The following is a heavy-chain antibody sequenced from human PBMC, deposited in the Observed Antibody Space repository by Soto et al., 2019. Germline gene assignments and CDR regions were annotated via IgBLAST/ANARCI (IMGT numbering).Heavy chain of an antibody. CDR3: ARDLDLAAAGTAY. CDR2: IGDSGGST. Sequence: PGGSLRLSCAASGFTFSSYAMSWARQAPGKGLEWVSAIGDSGGSTYYADSVEGRFTISRDNSKNTLYLQMNSLRAEDTAVYYCARDLDLAAAGTAYWGQGTLVTVSS. CDR1: GFTFSSYA. V-gene: IGHV3-23*01. D-gene: IGHD6-13*01. J-gene: IGHJ4*02.